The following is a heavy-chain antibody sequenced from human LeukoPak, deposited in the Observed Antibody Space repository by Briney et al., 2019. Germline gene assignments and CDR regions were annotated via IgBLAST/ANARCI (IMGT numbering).Heavy chain of an antibody. CDR1: GSNFSSHW. J-gene: IGHJ4*02. D-gene: IGHD6-13*01. CDR3: ARGGQLGSLDY. V-gene: IGHV3-7*01. CDR2: IKQDGSEK. Sequence: GGSLRLSCAASGSNFSSHWMTWVRQAPGKGLEWLANIKQDGSEKYYVDSVKGRFTISRDNTKSSLILQMNGLRADDTALYYCARGGQLGSLDYWGQGTLVTVS.